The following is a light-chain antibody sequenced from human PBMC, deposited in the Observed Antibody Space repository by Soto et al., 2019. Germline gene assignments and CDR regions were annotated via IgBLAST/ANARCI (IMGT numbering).Light chain of an antibody. CDR1: ERVNRNY. J-gene: IGKJ1*01. V-gene: IGKV3-20*01. Sequence: VLSLSPGAVSLSPGERDTLPCRGRERVNRNYLAWYQQKPGHAPWLLIYGAGTRATGIPDRFRGSGFGTDVILTISRLEPDDFAVYYCQQYGRSPRTFGQGTKVDI. CDR3: QQYGRSPRT. CDR2: GAG.